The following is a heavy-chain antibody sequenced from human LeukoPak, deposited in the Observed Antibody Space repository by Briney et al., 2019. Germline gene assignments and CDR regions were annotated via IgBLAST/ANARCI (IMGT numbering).Heavy chain of an antibody. Sequence: PSETLSLTCTVSGGSLSSGDYYWSWIRQPPGKGLEWIGYIYYSGSTYYNPSLKSRVTISVDTSKNQFSMKLSSVTAADTAVYYCARVMTTVTSTFNYFDYWGQGTLVTVSS. CDR1: GGSLSSGDYY. V-gene: IGHV4-30-4*01. CDR2: IYYSGST. CDR3: ARVMTTVTSTFNYFDY. J-gene: IGHJ4*02. D-gene: IGHD4-17*01.